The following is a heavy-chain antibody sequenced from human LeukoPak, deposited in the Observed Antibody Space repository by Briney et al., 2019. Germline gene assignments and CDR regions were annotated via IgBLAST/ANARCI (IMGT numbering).Heavy chain of an antibody. V-gene: IGHV4-59*01. D-gene: IGHD2-15*01. Sequence: SETLSLTCTVSGGSLSSYYWSWIRQPPGKGLEWIGYIYYSGSTNYNPSLKSRVTISVDTSKNQFSLKLSSVTAADTGVYYCARGGDIVVGNWFDPWGQGTLVTVSS. CDR3: ARGGDIVVGNWFDP. J-gene: IGHJ5*02. CDR2: IYYSGST. CDR1: GGSLSSYY.